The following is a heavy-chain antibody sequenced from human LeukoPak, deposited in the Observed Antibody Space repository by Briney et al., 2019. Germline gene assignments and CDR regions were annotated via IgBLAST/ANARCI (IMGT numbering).Heavy chain of an antibody. J-gene: IGHJ3*02. Sequence: GESLKISCKGSGYRFTSYWIGWVRPMPGKGLEWMGIIYLGDSDTRYSPSFQGQVTFSADKSISTAYLQWSSLKASDTAMYYCARRVDTMVRGVYKAFDIWGQGTMVTVSS. CDR2: IYLGDSDT. CDR3: ARRVDTMVRGVYKAFDI. V-gene: IGHV5-51*01. D-gene: IGHD3-10*01. CDR1: GYRFTSYW.